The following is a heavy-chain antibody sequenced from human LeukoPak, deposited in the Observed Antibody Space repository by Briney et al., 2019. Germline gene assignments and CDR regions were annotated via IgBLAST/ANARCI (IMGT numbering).Heavy chain of an antibody. CDR2: INHSGST. CDR3: AREKGYSSSWPLDY. Sequence: SETLSLTCAVYGGSFSGYYWSWIRQPPGKGLEWIGEINHSGSTNYNPSLKSRVTMSVDTSKNQFSLKLSSVTAADTAVYYCAREKGYSSSWPLDYWGQGTLVTVSS. J-gene: IGHJ4*02. D-gene: IGHD6-13*01. V-gene: IGHV4-34*01. CDR1: GGSFSGYY.